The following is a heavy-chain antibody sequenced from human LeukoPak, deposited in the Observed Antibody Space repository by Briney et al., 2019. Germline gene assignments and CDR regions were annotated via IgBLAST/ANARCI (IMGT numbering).Heavy chain of an antibody. CDR2: IYTSGST. CDR3: ARDKSHYYDSSGYSTHAYLFDY. D-gene: IGHD3-22*01. V-gene: IGHV4-4*07. J-gene: IGHJ4*02. CDR1: GGSISSYY. Sequence: SETLSLTCTVSGGSISSYYWSWIRQPAGKGLEWIGRIYTSGSTNYNPSLKSRVTMSVDTSTNQFSLKLSSVTAADTAVYYCARDKSHYYDSSGYSTHAYLFDYWGQGTLVTVSS.